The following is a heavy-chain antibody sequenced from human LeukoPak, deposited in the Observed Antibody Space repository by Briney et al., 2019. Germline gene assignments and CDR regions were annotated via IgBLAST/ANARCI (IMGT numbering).Heavy chain of an antibody. D-gene: IGHD3-22*01. J-gene: IGHJ4*02. Sequence: GGSLRLSCATSGFTFTDYYMSWIRQAPGKGLEWVSYISVSGTTMYYADSVKGRFTLSRDNAKNTLYLQMNSLRAEDTAVYYCARDLYYYDSSGFGYWGQGTLVTVSS. CDR3: ARDLYYYDSSGFGY. CDR2: ISVSGTTM. CDR1: GFTFTDYY. V-gene: IGHV3-11*04.